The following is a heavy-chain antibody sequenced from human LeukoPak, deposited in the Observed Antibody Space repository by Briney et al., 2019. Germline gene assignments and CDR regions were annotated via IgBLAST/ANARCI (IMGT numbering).Heavy chain of an antibody. CDR3: ARGPGIAVAGVFDY. J-gene: IGHJ4*02. CDR2: ISGHNGHT. V-gene: IGHV1-18*04. CDR1: GYTFISYG. Sequence: ASVKVSCKASGYTFISYGINWVRQAPGQGLEWMGWISGHNGHTNYVQKMQGRVTMTTDTSTNTAYMDLRNLTSDDTAVYYCARGPGIAVAGVFDYWGQGSLVTVSP. D-gene: IGHD6-19*01.